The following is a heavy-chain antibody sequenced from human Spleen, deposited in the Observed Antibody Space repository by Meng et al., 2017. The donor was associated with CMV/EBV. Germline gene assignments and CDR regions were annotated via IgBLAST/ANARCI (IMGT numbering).Heavy chain of an antibody. Sequence: ASVKVSCKASGYTFTSYGISWVRQAPGQGLEWMGWMNPNSGNTGYAQKFQGRVTITTDESTSTAYMELSSLRSEDTAVYYCARVNAIAAAGAAYRYWYFDLWGRGTLVTVSS. CDR1: GYTFTSYG. CDR3: ARVNAIAAAGAAYRYWYFDL. J-gene: IGHJ2*01. CDR2: MNPNSGNT. V-gene: IGHV1-8*03. D-gene: IGHD6-13*01.